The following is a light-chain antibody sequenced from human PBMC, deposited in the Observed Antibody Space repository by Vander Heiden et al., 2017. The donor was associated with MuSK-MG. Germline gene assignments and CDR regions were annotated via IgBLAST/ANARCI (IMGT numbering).Light chain of an antibody. J-gene: IGKJ1*01. CDR3: QQCNSNPWT. CDR2: AAS. CDR1: QGISSY. V-gene: IGKV1-39*01. Sequence: DIQMTQSPSSLSASVGDRVTITCRASQGISSYLNWYQQKPGKAPKLLIYAASSLQSGVPSRFSGSGSGTDFTLTISRLQPEDFATYYCQQCNSNPWTFGQGTKVEIK.